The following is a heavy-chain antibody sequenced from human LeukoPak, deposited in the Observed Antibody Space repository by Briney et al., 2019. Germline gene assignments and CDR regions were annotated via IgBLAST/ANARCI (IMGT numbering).Heavy chain of an antibody. CDR1: GYTFTGHY. Sequence: GASVKVSCKASGYTFTGHYMHWVRQAPGQGLEWMGWISPNSGGTDYAQNFQGRVTMTRDTSISTVYMELSSLTSDDTAVYYCARDHVVAGTQFDYWGQGTLVTVSS. D-gene: IGHD6-19*01. V-gene: IGHV1-2*02. CDR3: ARDHVVAGTQFDY. CDR2: ISPNSGGT. J-gene: IGHJ4*02.